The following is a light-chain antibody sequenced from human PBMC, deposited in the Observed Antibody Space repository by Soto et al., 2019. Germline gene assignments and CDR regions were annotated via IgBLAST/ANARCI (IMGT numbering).Light chain of an antibody. Sequence: QSVLTQPPSVSGAPGQRVTISCTGSSSNIGAGYDVHWYQQVPGRAPKFLIYGNTNRPSGVPDRFSGSKSGTSASLAITGLQAEDEADYHCQSYDTSLSVIFGGGTKVTVL. J-gene: IGLJ2*01. CDR1: SSNIGAGYD. V-gene: IGLV1-40*01. CDR2: GNT. CDR3: QSYDTSLSVI.